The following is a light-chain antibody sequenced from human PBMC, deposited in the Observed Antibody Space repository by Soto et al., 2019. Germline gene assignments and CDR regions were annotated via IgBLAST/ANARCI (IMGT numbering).Light chain of an antibody. J-gene: IGLJ2*01. CDR3: SSYTRSSTLVV. V-gene: IGLV2-14*03. Sequence: QSALTQPASVSGSPGQSITISCTGTSSDVGAYNYVSWYQQHPGKAPKLMIHDVSHRPSGVSNRFSGSKSGNTASLTISGLQAEDEADYYCSSYTRSSTLVVFGGGTKLTVL. CDR1: SSDVGAYNY. CDR2: DVS.